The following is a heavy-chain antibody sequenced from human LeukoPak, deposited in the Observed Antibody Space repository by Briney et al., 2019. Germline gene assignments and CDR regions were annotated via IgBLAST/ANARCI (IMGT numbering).Heavy chain of an antibody. CDR2: IYTSGST. CDR1: GGSISSGSYY. V-gene: IGHV4-61*02. J-gene: IGHJ4*02. CDR3: AREPISSRYFDWLGLDY. Sequence: ASETLSLTCTVSGGSISSGSYYWSWIRQPAGKGLEWTGRIYTSGSTNYNPSLKSRVTISVDTSKNQFSLKLSSVTAADTAVYYCAREPISSRYFDWLGLDYWGQGTLVTVSS. D-gene: IGHD3-9*01.